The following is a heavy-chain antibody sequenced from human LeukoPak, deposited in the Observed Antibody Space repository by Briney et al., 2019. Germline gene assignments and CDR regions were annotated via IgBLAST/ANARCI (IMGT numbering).Heavy chain of an antibody. CDR1: GGSFSSYS. V-gene: IGHV1-69*15. Sequence: SVPVSCKASGGSFSSYSISWVRQAPGQGLEWMGRIIPIFGKANYAQKFQGRVTITPDESTSTASMVLGSLRAEDTAVYYCAKDLEGLRNNDILTLWSQGTLVTVSS. J-gene: IGHJ4*02. CDR3: AKDLEGLRNNDILTL. D-gene: IGHD3-9*01. CDR2: IIPIFGKA.